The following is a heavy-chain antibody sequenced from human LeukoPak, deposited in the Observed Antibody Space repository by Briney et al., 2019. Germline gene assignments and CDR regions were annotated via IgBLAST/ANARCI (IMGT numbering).Heavy chain of an antibody. CDR3: ARSPVCSGGSCPNDY. V-gene: IGHV3-30-3*01. J-gene: IGHJ4*02. CDR1: GFTFSSYA. Sequence: PGGSLRLSCAASGFTFSSYAMHWVRQAPGKGLEWVAVISYDGSNKYYADSVKGRFTISRDNSKNTLYLQMNSLRAEDTAVYYCARSPVCSGGSCPNDYWGRGTLVTVSS. D-gene: IGHD2-15*01. CDR2: ISYDGSNK.